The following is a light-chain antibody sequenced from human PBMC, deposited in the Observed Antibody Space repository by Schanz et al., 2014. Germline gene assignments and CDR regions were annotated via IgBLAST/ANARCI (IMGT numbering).Light chain of an antibody. J-gene: IGKJ2*01. CDR3: QHYGGSPPYT. CDR2: GPS. Sequence: EIVLTQSPGTLSLSPGERATLSCRASQSVSSSYLAWYQQKPGQSPRLLIYGPSTRVTGIPDRFSGSGSGTDFTLTISRLEPEDFAVYYCQHYGGSPPYTFGQGTKVEIK. V-gene: IGKV3-20*01. CDR1: QSVSSSY.